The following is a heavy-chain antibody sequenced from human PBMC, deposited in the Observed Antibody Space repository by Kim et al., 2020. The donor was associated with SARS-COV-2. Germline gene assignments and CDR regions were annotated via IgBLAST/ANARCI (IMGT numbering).Heavy chain of an antibody. V-gene: IGHV4-39*01. Sequence: SETLSLTCTVSGGSISSSSYYWGWIRQPPGKGLEWIGSIYYSGSTYYNPSLKSRVTISVDTSKNQFSLKLSSVTAADTAVYYCARPPRSGFYFDYWGPGT. CDR2: IYYSGST. CDR1: GGSISSSSYY. CDR3: ARPPRSGFYFDY. J-gene: IGHJ4*02. D-gene: IGHD1-1*01.